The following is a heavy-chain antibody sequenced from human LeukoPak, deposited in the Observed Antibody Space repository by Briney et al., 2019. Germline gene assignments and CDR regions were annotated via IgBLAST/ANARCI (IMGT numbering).Heavy chain of an antibody. CDR2: INHSGST. J-gene: IGHJ4*02. Sequence: SETLSLTCAVYGGSFSGYYWSWIRQPPGKGLEGIGEINHSGSTNYNPSLKSRVTISVDTSKNQFSLKLSSVTAADTAVYYCARRSPLYGSGSYYLGYWGQGTLVTVSS. D-gene: IGHD3-10*01. V-gene: IGHV4-34*01. CDR1: GGSFSGYY. CDR3: ARRSPLYGSGSYYLGY.